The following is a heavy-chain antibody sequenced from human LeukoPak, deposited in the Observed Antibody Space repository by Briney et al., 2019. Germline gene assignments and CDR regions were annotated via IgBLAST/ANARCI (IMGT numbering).Heavy chain of an antibody. J-gene: IGHJ4*02. D-gene: IGHD3-10*01. V-gene: IGHV4-59*01. CDR2: IYYSGST. Sequence: SETLSLTCTVSGGSISSYYWSWIRRPPGKGLEWIGYIYYSGSTNYNPSLKSRVTISVDTSKNQFSLKLSSVTAADTAVYYCARAEYYFDYWGQGTLVTVSS. CDR1: GGSISSYY. CDR3: ARAEYYFDY.